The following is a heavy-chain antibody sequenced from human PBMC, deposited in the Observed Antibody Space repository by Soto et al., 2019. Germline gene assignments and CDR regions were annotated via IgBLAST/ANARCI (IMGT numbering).Heavy chain of an antibody. D-gene: IGHD6-13*01. CDR2: IWYDGGKK. J-gene: IGHJ4*02. V-gene: IGHV3-33*01. CDR1: GFIFSAYG. Sequence: QVQLVESGGGVVQTGGSLRLSCAASGFIFSAYGMHWVRQAPGKGLEWVAVIWYDGGKKFYADSVKGRFAISRDNSKNTLYLQMKSLGVEDTAVYYCTRDRDGAAGLLIDYWGQGTLVTVSS. CDR3: TRDRDGAAGLLIDY.